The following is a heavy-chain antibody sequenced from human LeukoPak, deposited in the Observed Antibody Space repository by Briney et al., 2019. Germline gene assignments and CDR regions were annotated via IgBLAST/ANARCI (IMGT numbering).Heavy chain of an antibody. CDR1: GFTFSSYA. V-gene: IGHV3-30*04. CDR3: ARVRSGSYDAFDI. D-gene: IGHD6-19*01. Sequence: PGRSLRLSCAASGFTFSSYAMHWVRQAPGKGLEWVTVISYDGSNTYYTDSVKGRFTIPRDNSKNTLYLQMNSLRAEDTAVYYCARVRSGSYDAFDIWGQGTMVTVSS. J-gene: IGHJ3*02. CDR2: ISYDGSNT.